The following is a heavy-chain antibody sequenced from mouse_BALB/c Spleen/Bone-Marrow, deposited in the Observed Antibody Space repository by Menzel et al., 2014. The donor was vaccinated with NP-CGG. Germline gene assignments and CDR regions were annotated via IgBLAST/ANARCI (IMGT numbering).Heavy chain of an antibody. V-gene: IGHV5-9-4*01. CDR1: EFTFSSYA. D-gene: IGHD1-2*01. CDR2: ISSGGSYT. Sequence: EVKLEESGGGLVKPGGSLKLSCAASEFTFSSYAMSWVRQSPEKRLEWVAEISSGGSYTYYPDTVTGRFTISRDNAKNTLYLEMSSLRSEDTAMYYCARDHYGYYTMDYWGQGTSVTVSS. J-gene: IGHJ4*01. CDR3: ARDHYGYYTMDY.